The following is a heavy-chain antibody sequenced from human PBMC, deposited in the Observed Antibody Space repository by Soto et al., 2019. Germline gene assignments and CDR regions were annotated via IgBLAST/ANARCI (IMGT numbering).Heavy chain of an antibody. CDR2: IYYTGTT. D-gene: IGHD1-1*01. CDR3: ASGHDAYKVRY. Sequence: WTWILQHPGKGLEWSGCIYYTGTTYDNPSLKSRPTISVDTSENDFSLELTSVTAAATAIYFCASGHDAYKVRYWGQGTLVTVSS. J-gene: IGHJ4*02. V-gene: IGHV4-31*02.